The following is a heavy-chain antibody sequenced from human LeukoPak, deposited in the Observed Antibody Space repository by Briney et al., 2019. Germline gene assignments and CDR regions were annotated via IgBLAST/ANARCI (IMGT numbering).Heavy chain of an antibody. CDR3: ARISPYHYYYYMDV. Sequence: GGSLRLSCAASGFSFDDHGMSWVRQAPGKGLEWVSGINWNGGSTGYADSVKGRFTISRDNAKNSLYLQMNSLRAEDTALYYCARISPYHYYYYMDVWGKGTTVTVSS. J-gene: IGHJ6*03. CDR1: GFSFDDHG. V-gene: IGHV3-20*04. CDR2: INWNGGST.